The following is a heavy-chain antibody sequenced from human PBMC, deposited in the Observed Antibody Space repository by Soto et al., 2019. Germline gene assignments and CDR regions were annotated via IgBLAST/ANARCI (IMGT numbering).Heavy chain of an antibody. D-gene: IGHD6-6*01. V-gene: IGHV4-59*01. CDR1: GGSISSYY. J-gene: IGHJ4*02. CDR2: IYYSGST. Sequence: QVQLQESGPGLVKPSETLSLTCTVSGGSISSYYWSWIRQPPGKGLEWIGYIYYSGSTNYNPSLKSRVTISVDTSKNQFSLKLSSVTAADTAVYYCARRSGAARPFDYWGQGNLVTVSS. CDR3: ARRSGAARPFDY.